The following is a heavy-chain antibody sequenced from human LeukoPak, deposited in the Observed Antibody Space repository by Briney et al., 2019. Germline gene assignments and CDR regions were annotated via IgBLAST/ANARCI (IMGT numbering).Heavy chain of an antibody. CDR2: IYYSGST. D-gene: IGHD1/OR15-1a*01. J-gene: IGHJ4*02. Sequence: PSKTLSLTCTVSGGSISSSSYYWGWIRQPPGKGLEWIGSIYYSGSTYYNPSPKSRVTISVDTSKNQFSLKLSSVTAADTAVYYCARRDWTKRGFDYWGQGTLVTVSS. V-gene: IGHV4-39*01. CDR3: ARRDWTKRGFDY. CDR1: GGSISSSSYY.